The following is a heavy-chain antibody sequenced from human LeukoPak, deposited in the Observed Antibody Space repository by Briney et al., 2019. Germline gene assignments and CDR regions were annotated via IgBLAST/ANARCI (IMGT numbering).Heavy chain of an antibody. Sequence: KPSETLSLTCNVSGGSVSTYYWTWIRQPAGKGLEWIGRIYNSGNTNYNPSLKSRVTMSVDTSKNQFSLKLSSVTAADTAAYHCAREGGNYFNYQYMDVWGKGTTVTVSS. CDR3: AREGGNYFNYQYMDV. CDR2: IYNSGNT. D-gene: IGHD3-16*01. CDR1: GGSVSTYY. V-gene: IGHV4-4*07. J-gene: IGHJ6*03.